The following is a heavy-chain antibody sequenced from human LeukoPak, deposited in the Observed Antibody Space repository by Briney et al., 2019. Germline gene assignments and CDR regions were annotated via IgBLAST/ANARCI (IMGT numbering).Heavy chain of an antibody. CDR3: ARDATGTTSAFDI. D-gene: IGHD1-1*01. CDR1: GGSISSSSSY. V-gene: IGHV4-39*07. J-gene: IGHJ3*02. Sequence: SETLSLTCTVSGGSISSSSSYWGWIRQPPGKGLEWIGSIYYTGNTYYNPSLKSRVTISVDTSKNQFSLKLSSVTAADTAVYYCARDATGTTSAFDIWGQGTMVTVSS. CDR2: IYYTGNT.